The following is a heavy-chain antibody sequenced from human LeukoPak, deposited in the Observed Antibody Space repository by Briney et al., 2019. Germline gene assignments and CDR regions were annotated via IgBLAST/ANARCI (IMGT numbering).Heavy chain of an antibody. J-gene: IGHJ6*04. CDR3: AKDYRRYYFGMNV. Sequence: GGSLRLSCAASGFTFSSYAMHWVRQAPGKGLEWVAVISYDGSNKYYADSVKGRFTISRDNSKNTLYLQMNSLRAEDTAVYYCAKDYRRYYFGMNVWGKGTTVTVSS. V-gene: IGHV3-30*18. CDR1: GFTFSSYA. D-gene: IGHD4-11*01. CDR2: ISYDGSNK.